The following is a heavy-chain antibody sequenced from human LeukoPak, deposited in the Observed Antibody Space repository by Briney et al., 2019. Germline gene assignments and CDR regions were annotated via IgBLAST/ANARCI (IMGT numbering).Heavy chain of an antibody. V-gene: IGHV4-39*01. CDR2: ISYSGDT. D-gene: IGHD6-25*01. Sequence: SETLSLTCAVSGVSISNTDYYWVWIRQPPGKGLEWIGSISYSGDTYYTPSLKSRVTLSVDTSKSQFSLRLNSVTAADTAVYYCAIGPAAGGRGNEYFRHWGQGTLVTVSS. CDR1: GVSISNTDYY. J-gene: IGHJ1*01. CDR3: AIGPAAGGRGNEYFRH.